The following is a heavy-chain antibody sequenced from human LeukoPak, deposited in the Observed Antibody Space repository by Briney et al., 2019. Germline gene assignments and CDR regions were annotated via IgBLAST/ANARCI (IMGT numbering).Heavy chain of an antibody. D-gene: IGHD2-2*01. CDR3: AKGVPAAPHYFDY. V-gene: IGHV1-69*13. J-gene: IGHJ4*02. Sequence: GASVKVSCKASGGTFSRYAISWVRQAPGQGLEWMGGIIPIFGTANYAQKFQGRVTITADESTSTAYMELSSLRSEDTSVYYCAKGVPAAPHYFDYRGQGTLVTVSS. CDR2: IIPIFGTA. CDR1: GGTFSRYA.